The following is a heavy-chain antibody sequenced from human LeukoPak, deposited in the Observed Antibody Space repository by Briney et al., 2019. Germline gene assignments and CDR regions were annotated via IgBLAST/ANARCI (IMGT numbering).Heavy chain of an antibody. Sequence: ASVKVSCKASGYTFTGYYMHWVRQAPGQGLEWMGWINPNSGGTNYAQEFQGRVTMTRDTSISTAYMELSRLRSDDTAVYYCARADVVVVPAAIRNWFDPWGQGTLVTVSS. V-gene: IGHV1-2*02. CDR3: ARADVVVVPAAIRNWFDP. J-gene: IGHJ5*02. CDR1: GYTFTGYY. CDR2: INPNSGGT. D-gene: IGHD2-2*02.